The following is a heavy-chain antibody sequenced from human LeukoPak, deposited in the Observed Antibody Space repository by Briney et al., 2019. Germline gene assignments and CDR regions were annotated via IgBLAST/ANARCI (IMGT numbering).Heavy chain of an antibody. CDR1: GYTFTGYY. CDR3: SRAVGSSWYLFDY. D-gene: IGHD6-13*01. J-gene: IGHJ4*02. V-gene: IGHV1-2*02. Sequence: ASVTVSCKASGYTFTGYYMHWVRQAPGQGLEWMGWINPNSGGKNYAQKFQGRVTITRDTAISTAYMELSRLRSDDPALYYCSRAVGSSWYLFDYWGQGTLVTVSS. CDR2: INPNSGGK.